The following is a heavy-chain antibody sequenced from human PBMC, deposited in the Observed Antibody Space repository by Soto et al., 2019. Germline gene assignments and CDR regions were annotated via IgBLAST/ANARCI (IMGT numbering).Heavy chain of an antibody. CDR2: IIPILGIA. CDR1: GGTFSSYA. J-gene: IGHJ6*02. V-gene: IGHV1-69*10. D-gene: IGHD2-2*01. CDR3: ARDSNNGVVVPAAVYYYYGMDV. Sequence: ASVKVSCKASGGTFSSYAISWVRQAPGQGLEWMGGIIPILGIANYAQKFQGRVTITADKSTSTAYMELSSLRSEDTAVYYCARDSNNGVVVPAAVYYYYGMDVWGQGTTVTVSS.